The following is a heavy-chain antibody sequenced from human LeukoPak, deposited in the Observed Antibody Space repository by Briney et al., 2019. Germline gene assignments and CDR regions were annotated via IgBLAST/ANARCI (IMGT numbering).Heavy chain of an antibody. CDR3: AKQMAVDYFDY. D-gene: IGHD5-24*01. J-gene: IGHJ4*02. CDR2: ISYDGKNE. CDR1: GFTFSNFG. V-gene: IGHV3-30*18. Sequence: GGSLRLSCVASGFTFSNFGMHRVRQAPGKGLEWVAVISYDGKNEYYTDSVKGRFTISRDNAKNTLYLQMNSLRAEDTAVYYCAKQMAVDYFDYWGQGTLVTVSS.